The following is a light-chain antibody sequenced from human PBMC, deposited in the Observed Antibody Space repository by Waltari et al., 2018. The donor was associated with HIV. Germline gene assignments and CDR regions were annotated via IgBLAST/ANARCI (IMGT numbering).Light chain of an antibody. J-gene: IGLJ3*02. V-gene: IGLV6-57*04. Sequence: FILTQPHSVSESPGKTVIISCTRNSGDIASKYVQWYQQRPGSAPTPVIYEANRRPPGFPDRFSGSIDSASNSAFLTISGLKTEDEAAYYCQSYDYTIQVFGGGTKLTVL. CDR1: SGDIASKY. CDR3: QSYDYTIQV. CDR2: EAN.